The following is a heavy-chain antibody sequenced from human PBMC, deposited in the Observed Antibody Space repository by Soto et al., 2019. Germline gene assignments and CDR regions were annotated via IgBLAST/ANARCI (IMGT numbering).Heavy chain of an antibody. V-gene: IGHV3-13*01. CDR2: IGTAGDT. D-gene: IGHD6-19*01. J-gene: IGHJ3*02. CDR1: GFTFSSYS. Sequence: GGSLRLSCAASGFTFSSYSMNWVRQATGKGLEWVSAIGTAGDTYYPGSVKGRFTISRENAKNSLYLQMNSLRAGDTAVYYCARESLAVAGRNAFDIWGQGTMVTVSS. CDR3: ARESLAVAGRNAFDI.